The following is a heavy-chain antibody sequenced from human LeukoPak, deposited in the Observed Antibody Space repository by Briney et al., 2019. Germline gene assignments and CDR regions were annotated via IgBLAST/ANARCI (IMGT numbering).Heavy chain of an antibody. CDR1: GGSISSYY. D-gene: IGHD3-9*01. V-gene: IGHV4-4*07. Sequence: SETLSLTCTVSGGSISSYYWSWIRQPAGKGLEWIGRIYTSGSTDYNPSLKSRVTMSVDTSKNQFSLKLRSVTAADTAVYFCARVRVIDWGSSYFDYWGQGNLVTVSS. CDR3: ARVRVIDWGSSYFDY. J-gene: IGHJ4*02. CDR2: IYTSGST.